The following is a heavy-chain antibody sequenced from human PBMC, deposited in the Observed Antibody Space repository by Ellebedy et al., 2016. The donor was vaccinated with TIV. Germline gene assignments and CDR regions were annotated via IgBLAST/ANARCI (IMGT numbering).Heavy chain of an antibody. Sequence: MPSETLSLTCAVYGGSFSGYFWSWIRQSPGKGLDWIGDVNHSGNTNYNPPLKSRVTISVDTSKNQFSLKLNSVTAADTAVYYCARASVGDTIFDLWGRGTLVTVSS. CDR2: VNHSGNT. J-gene: IGHJ2*01. CDR1: GGSFSGYF. V-gene: IGHV4-34*01. D-gene: IGHD3-10*01. CDR3: ARASVGDTIFDL.